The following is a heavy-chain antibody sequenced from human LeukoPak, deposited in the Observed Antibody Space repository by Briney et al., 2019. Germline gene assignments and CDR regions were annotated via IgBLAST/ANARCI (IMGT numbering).Heavy chain of an antibody. CDR2: ISYDGSNK. CDR1: GFTFSSYG. D-gene: IGHD5-18*01. CDR3: AKEIAVDTAMVE. J-gene: IGHJ4*02. V-gene: IGHV3-30*18. Sequence: GGSLRLSCAASGFTFSSYGMHWVRQAPGKGLEWVAVISYDGSNKYYADSVRGRFTISRDNSKNTLYLQMNSLRAEDTAVYYCAKEIAVDTAMVEWGQGTLVTVSS.